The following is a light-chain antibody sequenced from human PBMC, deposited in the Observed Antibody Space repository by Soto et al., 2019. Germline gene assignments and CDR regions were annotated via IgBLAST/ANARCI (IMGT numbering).Light chain of an antibody. CDR1: QTVVNNY. CDR2: GAS. V-gene: IGKV3-20*01. Sequence: EIVLTQSPGTLSLSPGEKATLSCRASQTVVNNYLAWYQQKPGQAPRLLIYGASSRATDIPDRFSGSGSGTDFTLTISRLEPEDFAVYYCQLFGSASWTFGQGTKVEIK. J-gene: IGKJ1*01. CDR3: QLFGSASWT.